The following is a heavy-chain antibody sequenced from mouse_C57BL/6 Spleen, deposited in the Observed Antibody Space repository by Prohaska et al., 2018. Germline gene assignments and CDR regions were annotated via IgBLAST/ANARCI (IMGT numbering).Heavy chain of an antibody. J-gene: IGHJ2*01. V-gene: IGHV6-3*01. CDR1: GFTLSNNW. Sequence: VKIEESGGGLVQPGGSMKLTCVASGFTLSNNWMNWVRQSPGKGLEWVAQIRLKSDNYATHYAESVKGRFTISSDYSKSSVYLQTNSLRAEDTRIYYCTVDLHYFDYWGKGTTRTVSS. CDR3: TVDLHYFDY. CDR2: IRLKSDNYAT.